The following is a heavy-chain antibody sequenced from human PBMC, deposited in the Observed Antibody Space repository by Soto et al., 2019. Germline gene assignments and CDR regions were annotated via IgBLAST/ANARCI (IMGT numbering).Heavy chain of an antibody. D-gene: IGHD3-16*01. CDR2: IVVGSGNT. CDR3: AATFGDIYYYGMDI. CDR1: GFTFTSSA. V-gene: IGHV1-58*01. Sequence: SVKVSCKASGFTFTSSAVQWVRQARGQRHEWIGWIVVGSGNTNYAQKFQERVSITRDMSTSTEYIELTSQRSEDSAVYYCAATFGDIYYYGMDIWGQGTTVTVSS. J-gene: IGHJ6*02.